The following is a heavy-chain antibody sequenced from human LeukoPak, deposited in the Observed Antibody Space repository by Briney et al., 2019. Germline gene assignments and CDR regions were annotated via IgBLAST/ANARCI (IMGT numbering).Heavy chain of an antibody. CDR1: GFTFSNYA. V-gene: IGHV3-23*01. J-gene: IGHJ6*03. CDR3: ASLKVVPAATDYYYYMDV. CDR2: ISGSGENT. Sequence: GGSLRLSCAASGFTFSNYAMSWVRQAPGKGLEWVSTISGSGENTYYADSLKGRFTISRDNSKNTLYLQMNSLRAEDTAVYYCASLKVVPAATDYYYYMDVWGKGTTVTVSS. D-gene: IGHD2-2*01.